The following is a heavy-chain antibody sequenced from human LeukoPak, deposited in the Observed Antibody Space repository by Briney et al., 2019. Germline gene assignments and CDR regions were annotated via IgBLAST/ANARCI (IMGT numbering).Heavy chain of an antibody. CDR2: LYSSGTT. CDR3: ARDHSENYYYDC. J-gene: IGHJ4*02. Sequence: GGSLRLSRTVSGFTVSSDYMSWVRQAPGKGLEWVSILYSSGTTYYADSVKGRFTISRDNSKNMLFLQMNSLRAEDTAVYYCARDHSENYYYDCWGQGTLVTVSS. CDR1: GFTVSSDY. V-gene: IGHV3-66*01. D-gene: IGHD1-26*01.